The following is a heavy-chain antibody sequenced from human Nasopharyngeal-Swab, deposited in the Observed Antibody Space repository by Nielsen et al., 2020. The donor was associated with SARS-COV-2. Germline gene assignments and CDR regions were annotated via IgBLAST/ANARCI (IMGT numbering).Heavy chain of an antibody. Sequence: GESLKISCAASGVTFSSYSMNWVRQAPGKGLEWVSSISSSSSYIYYADSVKGRFTISRDNAKNSLYLQMNSLRAEDTAVYYCARDGGATIFDYWGQGTLVTVSS. J-gene: IGHJ4*02. CDR1: GVTFSSYS. V-gene: IGHV3-21*01. CDR2: ISSSSSYI. D-gene: IGHD1-26*01. CDR3: ARDGGATIFDY.